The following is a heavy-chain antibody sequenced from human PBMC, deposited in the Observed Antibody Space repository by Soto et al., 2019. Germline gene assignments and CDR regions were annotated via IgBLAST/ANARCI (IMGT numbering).Heavy chain of an antibody. D-gene: IGHD1-7*01. CDR2: VNPNSGGT. CDR1: GYTFTGYY. J-gene: IGHJ6*02. V-gene: IGHV1-2*02. CDR3: ARDLHWNYYYYYYGMDV. Sequence: ASVKVSCKASGYTFTGYYMHWVRQAPGQGLEWMGWVNPNSGGTNYAQKFQGRVTMTRDTSISTAYMELSRLRSDDTAVYYCARDLHWNYYYYYYGMDVWGQGTTVTVSS.